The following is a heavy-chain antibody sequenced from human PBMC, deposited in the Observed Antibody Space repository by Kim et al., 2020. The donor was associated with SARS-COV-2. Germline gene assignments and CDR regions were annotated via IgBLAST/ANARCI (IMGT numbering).Heavy chain of an antibody. CDR3: ARDFRYCSGGSCYIPSDY. CDR2: ISAYNGNT. J-gene: IGHJ4*02. Sequence: ASVKVSCKASGYTFTSYGISWVRQAPGQGLEWMGWISAYNGNTNYAQKLQGRVTMTTDTSTSTAYMELRSLRSDDTAVYYCARDFRYCSGGSCYIPSDYWGQGTLVTVSS. CDR1: GYTFTSYG. D-gene: IGHD2-15*01. V-gene: IGHV1-18*01.